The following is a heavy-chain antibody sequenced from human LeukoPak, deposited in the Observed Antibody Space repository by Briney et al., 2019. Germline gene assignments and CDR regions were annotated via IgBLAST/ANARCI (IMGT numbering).Heavy chain of an antibody. CDR3: ARESLRGSYPTEDYYYYYMDV. V-gene: IGHV3-7*01. D-gene: IGHD1-26*01. CDR1: GFTFSSYW. J-gene: IGHJ6*03. CDR2: IKQDGSEK. Sequence: GGSLRLSCAASGFTFSSYWMSWVRQAPGKGLEWVANIKQDGSEKYYVDSVKGRFTISRDNAKNSLYLQMNSLRAEDTAVYYCARESLRGSYPTEDYYYYYMDVWGKGTTVTVSS.